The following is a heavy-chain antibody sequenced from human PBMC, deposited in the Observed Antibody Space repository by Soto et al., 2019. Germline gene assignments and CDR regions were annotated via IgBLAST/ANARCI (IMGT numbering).Heavy chain of an antibody. CDR3: ARGGEPGVRDYFYY. CDR2: ISYDGSNI. Sequence: PGGSLRLSCAASGFTFSSYAMHWVRQAPGKGLEWVAVISYDGSNIYYADSVKGRFTISRDNSKNTVYLQMNSLRPEDTAVYYFARGGEPGVRDYFYYRGQRTLVTVSA. D-gene: IGHD3-10*01. CDR1: GFTFSSYA. J-gene: IGHJ4*02. V-gene: IGHV3-30-3*01.